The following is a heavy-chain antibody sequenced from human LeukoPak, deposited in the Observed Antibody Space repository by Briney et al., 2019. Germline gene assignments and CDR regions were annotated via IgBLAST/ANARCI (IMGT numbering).Heavy chain of an antibody. D-gene: IGHD4-17*01. Sequence: PGGSLRLSCAASGFTFSSYGMHWVRQAPGKGLEWVAFIRYDGSSKYYADSVKGRFTISRDNSKNTLYLQMNSLRAEDTAVYYCAKGDDYGATPDYWGQGTLVTVSS. V-gene: IGHV3-30*02. CDR1: GFTFSSYG. J-gene: IGHJ4*02. CDR2: IRYDGSSK. CDR3: AKGDDYGATPDY.